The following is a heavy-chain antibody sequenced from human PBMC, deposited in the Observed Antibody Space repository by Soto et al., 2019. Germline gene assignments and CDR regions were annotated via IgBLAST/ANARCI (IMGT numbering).Heavy chain of an antibody. CDR1: GFTFSSYS. Sequence: EVQLVESGGGLVQPGGSLRLSCAASGFTFSSYSMNWIRQAPGKGLEWVSYISSSSSTIYYADSVKGRFTISRDNAKNSLYLQMNSLRDEDTAVYYCARDKSSQLWFHLDYWGQGTLVTVSS. V-gene: IGHV3-48*02. J-gene: IGHJ4*02. D-gene: IGHD5-18*01. CDR3: ARDKSSQLWFHLDY. CDR2: ISSSSSTI.